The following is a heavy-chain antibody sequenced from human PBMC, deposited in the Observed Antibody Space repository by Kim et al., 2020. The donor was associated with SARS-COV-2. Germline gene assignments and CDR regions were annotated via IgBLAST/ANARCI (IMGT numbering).Heavy chain of an antibody. CDR1: GFTFSDYA. Sequence: GGSLRLSCKTSGFTFSDYAMHWVRQSPEKGLEWVSCISRDSGHIEYADYVRGRFSISGDNAKNSLYLQMNSLRLEDTGLYYCATDVGPGLGAIGSWGQGNLVTVSS. V-gene: IGHV3-9*01. J-gene: IGHJ4*02. CDR2: ISRDSGHI. D-gene: IGHD1-26*01. CDR3: ATDVGPGLGAIGS.